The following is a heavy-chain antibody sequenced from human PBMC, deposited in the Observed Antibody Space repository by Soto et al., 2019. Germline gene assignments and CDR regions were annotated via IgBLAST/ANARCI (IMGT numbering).Heavy chain of an antibody. CDR1: GFTFSTYC. V-gene: IGHV3-74*01. CDR3: VRGTTAWRGMDY. D-gene: IGHD1-1*01. J-gene: IGHJ4*02. CDR2: TCRYGREL. Sequence: PGGSLRLSCAASGFTFSTYCMHWVRHTPGTGLVWVSRTCRYGRELYYADSVKGRFTTSRDDAKNTLYLQMDSLRVEDTGIYYCVRGTTAWRGMDYWGQGALVTSPQ.